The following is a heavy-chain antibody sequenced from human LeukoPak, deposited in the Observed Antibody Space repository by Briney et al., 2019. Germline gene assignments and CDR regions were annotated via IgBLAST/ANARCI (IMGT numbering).Heavy chain of an antibody. V-gene: IGHV1-58*01. CDR1: GFTFTSSA. CDR2: IVVGSGNT. Sequence: ASVKVSCKASGFTFTSSAVQWVRQARGQRLEWIGWIVVGSGNTNYAQKFQERVTITRDMPTSTAYMELSSLRSEDTAVYYCAADLSAISSGPWGQGTLVTVSS. J-gene: IGHJ5*02. CDR3: AADLSAISSGP. D-gene: IGHD3-10*01.